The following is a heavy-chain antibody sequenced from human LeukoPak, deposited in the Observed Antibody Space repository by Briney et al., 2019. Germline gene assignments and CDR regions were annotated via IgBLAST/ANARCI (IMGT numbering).Heavy chain of an antibody. CDR1: GGSISSSSYY. V-gene: IGHV4-39*07. CDR2: IYYSGTT. Sequence: SETLSLTCTVSGGSISSSSYYWGWLRQPPGKGRECIGIIYYSGTTYYTPSLSRLVTISVDTSKNQFSLKLTSVTAADTAIYYCARVPAAGTGPCDWGQGTLVTVSS. J-gene: IGHJ4*02. CDR3: ARVPAAGTGPCD. D-gene: IGHD6-13*01.